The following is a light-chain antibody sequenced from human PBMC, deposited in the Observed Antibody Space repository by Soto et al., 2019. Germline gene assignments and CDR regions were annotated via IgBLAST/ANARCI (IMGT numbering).Light chain of an antibody. CDR1: QSVSSSY. V-gene: IGKV3-20*01. CDR3: QQYGSSRT. J-gene: IGKJ1*01. Sequence: EIVLTQSPGTLSLSPGERATLSCRASQSVSSSYLAWYQQKPGQAPRLLIYGASSRATGIPDRFSGSGSGTEFTLTISMLEPEDFAVYYCQQYGSSRTFGQGTKVEIK. CDR2: GAS.